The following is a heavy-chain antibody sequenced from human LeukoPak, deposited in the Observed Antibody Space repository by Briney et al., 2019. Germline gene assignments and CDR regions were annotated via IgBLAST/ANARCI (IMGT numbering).Heavy chain of an antibody. CDR2: ISYDGSNK. Sequence: GGSLRLSCAASGFTFSSYAMHWVRQAPVKALEWVAVISYDGSNKYYADSVKGRFTIPRDNSKNTLYLQMNSLRAEDTAVYYCARTFRYDYVWGSYRSNYFDYWGQGTLVTVSS. CDR3: ARTFRYDYVWGSYRSNYFDY. CDR1: GFTFSSYA. D-gene: IGHD3-16*02. J-gene: IGHJ4*02. V-gene: IGHV3-30-3*01.